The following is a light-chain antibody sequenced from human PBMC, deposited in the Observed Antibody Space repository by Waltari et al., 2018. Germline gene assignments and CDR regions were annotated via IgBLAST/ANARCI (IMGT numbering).Light chain of an antibody. CDR1: QSMNNN. V-gene: IGKV3-15*01. J-gene: IGKJ4*01. Sequence: EIMMTQSPVTLSVSPGERATLPCRASQSMNNNLAWYQQNPGQAPRPLIYGASTRATGIPARFSGIGSGTEFTLTISSLQSEDFAVYYCQQYNSWPLTFGGGTKVEIK. CDR2: GAS. CDR3: QQYNSWPLT.